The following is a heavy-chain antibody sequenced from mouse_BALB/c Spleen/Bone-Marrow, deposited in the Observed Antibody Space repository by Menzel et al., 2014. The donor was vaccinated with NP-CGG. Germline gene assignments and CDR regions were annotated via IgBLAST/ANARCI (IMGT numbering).Heavy chain of an antibody. CDR1: GYTFTSYW. Sequence: QVQLKESGAELVKPGASVKLSCKASGYTFTSYWMHWVKQRPGQGLEWIGEIDPSDSYTNYNQKFKGKATLTVDKPSSTAYMQLSSLTSEDSAVYYCASYYGYDEGFAYWGQGTLVTVSA. CDR3: ASYYGYDEGFAY. J-gene: IGHJ3*01. V-gene: IGHV1-69*02. CDR2: IDPSDSYT. D-gene: IGHD2-2*01.